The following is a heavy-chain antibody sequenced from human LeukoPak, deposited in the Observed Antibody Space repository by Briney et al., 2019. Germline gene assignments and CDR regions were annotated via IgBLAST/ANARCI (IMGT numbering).Heavy chain of an antibody. J-gene: IGHJ4*02. CDR1: GFTFSSCA. D-gene: IGHD6-13*01. V-gene: IGHV3-23*01. CDR3: AKGWVSAAAGCFDY. Sequence: GASLRLSCAASGFTFSSCAMSWVRQAPGKGLEWVSAISGSGGSTYYADSVKGRFTISRDNSKNTLYLQMNSLRAEDTAVYYCAKGWVSAAAGCFDYWGQGTLVTVSS. CDR2: ISGSGGST.